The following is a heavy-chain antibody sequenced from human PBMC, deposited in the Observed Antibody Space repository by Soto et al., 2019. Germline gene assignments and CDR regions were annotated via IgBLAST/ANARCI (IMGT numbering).Heavy chain of an antibody. J-gene: IGHJ4*02. D-gene: IGHD2-15*01. CDR2: TGSGTGPG. V-gene: IGHV1-69*06. Sequence: QVQLVQSGTEVKKPGSSVKVSCKTSGGSLSTNPISWVRQAPGQGLEWMGGTGSGTGPGNHAQKFQGRLTVTAAKSTGTVYMELTNLSSEDTAVYYCARRDSGGFFRFFDSWGQGTLVTVSS. CDR3: ARRDSGGFFRFFDS. CDR1: GGSLSTNP.